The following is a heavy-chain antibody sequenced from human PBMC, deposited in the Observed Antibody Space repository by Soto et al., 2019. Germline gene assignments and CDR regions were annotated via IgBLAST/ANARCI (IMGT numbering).Heavy chain of an antibody. D-gene: IGHD1-1*01. CDR1: GYTFTSYA. CDR3: ARDQTTGTPDY. CDR2: INAGNGNT. J-gene: IGHJ4*02. Sequence: GASVKVSCKASGYTFTSYAMHWVRQAPGQRLEWMGWINAGNGNTKYSQKFQGRVTITRDTSASTAYMEVSSLRSEDTAVYYCARDQTTGTPDYWGQGTLVTVSS. V-gene: IGHV1-3*01.